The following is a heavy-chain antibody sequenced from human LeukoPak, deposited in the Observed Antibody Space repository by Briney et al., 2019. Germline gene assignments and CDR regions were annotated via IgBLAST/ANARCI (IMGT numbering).Heavy chain of an antibody. J-gene: IGHJ5*02. Sequence: PGGSLRLSCAASGFTFSSYAMSWVRQPPGKGLEWIGSIYYSGSTYYNPSLKSRVTISVDTSKNQFSLKLSSVTAADTAVYYCARRDFWSGLDPWGQGTLVTVSS. CDR2: IYYSGST. CDR1: GFTFSSYA. CDR3: ARRDFWSGLDP. D-gene: IGHD3-3*01. V-gene: IGHV4-39*01.